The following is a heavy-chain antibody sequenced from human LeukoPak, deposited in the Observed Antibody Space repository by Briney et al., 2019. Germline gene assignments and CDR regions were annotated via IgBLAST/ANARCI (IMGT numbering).Heavy chain of an antibody. J-gene: IGHJ4*02. CDR2: ISGSGGSI. D-gene: IGHD1-26*01. CDR1: GFTFRNYV. V-gene: IGHV3-23*01. Sequence: GGSLRLSCAASGFTFRNYVMTWVRQAPGKGLEWVSGISGSGGSIYYADSVKGRFTISRDNAKNSLYLQMNSLRAEDTAVYYCASFSGSYHSFDYWGQGTLVTVSS. CDR3: ASFSGSYHSFDY.